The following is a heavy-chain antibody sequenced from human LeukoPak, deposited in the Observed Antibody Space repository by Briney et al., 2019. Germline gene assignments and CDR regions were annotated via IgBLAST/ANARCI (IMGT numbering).Heavy chain of an antibody. CDR2: ISYDGSNK. J-gene: IGHJ4*02. Sequence: GGSLRLSCAASGFTFSSYGMHWVRQAPGKGLEWVAVISYDGSNKYYADPVKGRFTISRDNSKNTLYLQMNSLRAEDTAVYYCACGSSLDYWGQGTLVTVSS. CDR3: ACGSSLDY. V-gene: IGHV3-30*03. D-gene: IGHD6-13*01. CDR1: GFTFSSYG.